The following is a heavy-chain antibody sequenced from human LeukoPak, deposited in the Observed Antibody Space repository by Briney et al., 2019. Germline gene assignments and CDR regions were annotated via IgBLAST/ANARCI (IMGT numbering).Heavy chain of an antibody. CDR1: GDTFTGYY. J-gene: IGHJ3*02. Sequence: ASVKVSCKASGDTFTGYYMHWVRQAPGQGHEWKGWINPNSGGTNYAQKFQGWVTMTRDTSISTAYMELSRLRSDDTAVYYCARGGHSSNDAFDIWGQGTMVTVSS. V-gene: IGHV1-2*04. CDR3: ARGGHSSNDAFDI. CDR2: INPNSGGT. D-gene: IGHD6-13*01.